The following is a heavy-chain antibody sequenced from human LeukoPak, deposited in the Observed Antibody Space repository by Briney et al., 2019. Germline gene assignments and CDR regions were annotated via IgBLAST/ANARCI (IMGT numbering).Heavy chain of an antibody. Sequence: PGGSLRLSYAASGFTFSSYAMSWVRQAPGKGLEWVSAISGSGGSTYYADSVKGRFTISRDNAKNSLYLQMNSLRAEDTAVYYCARNSYRRPLELSWFDPWGQGTLVTVSS. CDR3: ARNSYRRPLELSWFDP. CDR2: ISGSGGST. V-gene: IGHV3-23*01. J-gene: IGHJ5*02. D-gene: IGHD1-7*01. CDR1: GFTFSSYA.